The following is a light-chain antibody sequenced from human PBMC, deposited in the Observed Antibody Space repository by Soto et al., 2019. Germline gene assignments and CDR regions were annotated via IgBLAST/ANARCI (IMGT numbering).Light chain of an antibody. CDR2: TNS. Sequence: QSVLTQPPSVSGAPGQRVTISCTGSSSNIGARYDVHWYQQLPGTAPKLLIYTNSNRPSGVPDRFSGSKSGTSASLAITGLQAKDEADYYCQSYDTSLSVVFGGGTKLTVL. CDR1: SSNIGARYD. CDR3: QSYDTSLSVV. V-gene: IGLV1-40*01. J-gene: IGLJ2*01.